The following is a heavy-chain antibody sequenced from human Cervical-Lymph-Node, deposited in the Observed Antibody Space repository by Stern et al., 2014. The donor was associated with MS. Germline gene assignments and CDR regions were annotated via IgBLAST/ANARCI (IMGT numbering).Heavy chain of an antibody. V-gene: IGHV4-31*03. J-gene: IGHJ4*02. CDR2: IYYSRNT. CDR3: ARSRAVDTAMVTGY. Sequence: QVQLQESGPGLVKPSQTLSLTCTVSGGSISSGGYYWSWIRQHPGKGLEWIGNIYYSRNTYYNPSLKSRVTISVDTSKSQFSLKMSSVTAADTAVYYCARSRAVDTAMVTGYWGQGTLVTVSS. D-gene: IGHD5-18*01. CDR1: GGSISSGGYY.